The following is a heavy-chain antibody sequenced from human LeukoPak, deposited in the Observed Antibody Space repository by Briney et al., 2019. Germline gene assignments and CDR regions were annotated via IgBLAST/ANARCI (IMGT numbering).Heavy chain of an antibody. Sequence: GGSLRLSCAASGFTFSSYEMNWVRQAPGKGLEWVSYISSSGSTIYYADSVKGRFTISRNNAKNSLYLQMNSLRAEDTAVYYCAELGITMIGGVWGKGTTVTISS. D-gene: IGHD3-10*02. CDR2: ISSSGSTI. V-gene: IGHV3-48*03. CDR1: GFTFSSYE. J-gene: IGHJ6*04. CDR3: AELGITMIGGV.